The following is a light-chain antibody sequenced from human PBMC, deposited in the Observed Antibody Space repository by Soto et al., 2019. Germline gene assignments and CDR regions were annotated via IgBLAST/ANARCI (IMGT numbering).Light chain of an antibody. V-gene: IGKV3-11*01. J-gene: IGKJ2*01. Sequence: EIVLTQSPATLSLSPGERATLSCRASQSISYNLAWYQQKPGQAPRLLIYDASHRATGVPARFSGSGSGTDFTLSISSLAPEDFAVYYCQQRGDWPLYTFGQGSRLEIK. CDR2: DAS. CDR3: QQRGDWPLYT. CDR1: QSISYN.